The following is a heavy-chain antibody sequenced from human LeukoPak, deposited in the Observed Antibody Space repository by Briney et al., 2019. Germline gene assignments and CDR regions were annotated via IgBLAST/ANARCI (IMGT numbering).Heavy chain of an antibody. CDR3: ARRYSSGWRYDY. V-gene: IGHV4-59*08. D-gene: IGHD6-19*01. Sequence: PSETLSLTCTVSGGSISGYYWSWIRQPPGKGLEWIGYIHYSGSTNYNPSLKSRVTISMDTSKNQFSLKLSSVTAADTAVYYCARRYSSGWRYDYWGQGTLVTVSS. J-gene: IGHJ4*02. CDR1: GGSISGYY. CDR2: IHYSGST.